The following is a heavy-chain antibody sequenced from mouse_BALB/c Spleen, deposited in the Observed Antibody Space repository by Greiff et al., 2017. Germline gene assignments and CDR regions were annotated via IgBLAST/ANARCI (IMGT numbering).Heavy chain of an antibody. V-gene: IGHV2-6-7*01. Sequence: QVQLKQSGPGLVAPSQSLSITCTVSGFSLTGYGVNWVRQPPGKGLEWLGMIWGDGSTDYNSALKSRLSISKDNSKSQVFLKMNRLQTDDTARYYCAREGARGRLDYWGQGTTLTVSS. CDR3: AREGARGRLDY. J-gene: IGHJ2*01. CDR1: GFSLTGYG. D-gene: IGHD3-1*01. CDR2: IWGDGST.